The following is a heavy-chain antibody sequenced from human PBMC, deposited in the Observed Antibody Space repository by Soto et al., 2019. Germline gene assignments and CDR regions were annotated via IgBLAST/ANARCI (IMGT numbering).Heavy chain of an antibody. Sequence: QVQLVESGGGVVQPGRSLRLSCAASGFTFSSYGMHWVRQAPGKGLEWVAVIWYDGSNKYYADSVKGRCTISRDNSKNPLYLQMNSLRAEDTAVYYCERDGSGVPLFDPWGQGTLVTVSS. CDR2: IWYDGSNK. CDR3: ERDGSGVPLFDP. V-gene: IGHV3-33*01. D-gene: IGHD3-3*01. J-gene: IGHJ5*02. CDR1: GFTFSSYG.